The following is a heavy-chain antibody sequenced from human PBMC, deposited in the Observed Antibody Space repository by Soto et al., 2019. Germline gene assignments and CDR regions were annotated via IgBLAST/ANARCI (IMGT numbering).Heavy chain of an antibody. CDR3: ARDGKYYYGSGSRAGMDV. CDR2: INPNSGGT. Sequence: QVQLVQSGAEVKKPGASVKVSCKASGYTFTGYYMHWVRQAPGQGLEWMGWINPNSGGTNYAQKFQGWVTMTRDTSISTAYMELSRLRSDDTAVYYCARDGKYYYGSGSRAGMDVWGQGTTVTVSS. D-gene: IGHD3-10*01. V-gene: IGHV1-2*04. J-gene: IGHJ6*02. CDR1: GYTFTGYY.